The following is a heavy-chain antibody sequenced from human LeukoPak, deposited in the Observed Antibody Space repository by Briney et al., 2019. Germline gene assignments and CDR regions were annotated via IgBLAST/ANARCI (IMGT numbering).Heavy chain of an antibody. J-gene: IGHJ6*03. Sequence: ASVKVSCKASGYTFTSYGISWVRQAPGQGLEWMGWISAYNGNTNYAQKLQGRVTMTRDTSISTAYMELSRLRSDDTAVYYCARGSPPVTYYYYYMDVWGKGTTVTISS. CDR3: ARGSPPVTYYYYYMDV. V-gene: IGHV1-18*01. D-gene: IGHD4-17*01. CDR2: ISAYNGNT. CDR1: GYTFTSYG.